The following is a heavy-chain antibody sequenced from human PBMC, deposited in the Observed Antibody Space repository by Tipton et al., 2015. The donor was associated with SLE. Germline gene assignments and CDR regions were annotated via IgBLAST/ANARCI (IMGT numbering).Heavy chain of an antibody. CDR3: ARDVHHYYYYYMDV. J-gene: IGHJ6*03. CDR2: IYHSGST. Sequence: TLSLTCAVSGGSISSGGYSWSWIRQPPGKGLEWIGYIYHSGSTYYNPSLKSRVTISVDTSKNQFSLSLYSVTAADTAVYYCARDVHHYYYYYMDVWGKGTTVSVSS. V-gene: IGHV4-30-2*01. CDR1: GGSISSGGYS.